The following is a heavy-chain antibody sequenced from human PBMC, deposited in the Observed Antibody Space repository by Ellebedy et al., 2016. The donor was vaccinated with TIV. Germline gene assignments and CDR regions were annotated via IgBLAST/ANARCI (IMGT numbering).Heavy chain of an antibody. Sequence: GGSLRLSXAASGFTFSSYGMHWVRQAPGKGLEWVAVIWYDGSDTYYADSVKGRFTISRDNSRTTLYLQMNSLRAEDTAVYYCARGQDCTRTSCSHHNYYYGMDGWGQGTTVTVSS. CDR2: IWYDGSDT. J-gene: IGHJ6*02. V-gene: IGHV3-33*01. CDR3: ARGQDCTRTSCSHHNYYYGMDG. CDR1: GFTFSSYG. D-gene: IGHD2-2*01.